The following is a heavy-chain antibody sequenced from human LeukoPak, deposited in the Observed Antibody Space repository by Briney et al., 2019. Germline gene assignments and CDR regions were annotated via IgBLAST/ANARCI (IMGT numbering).Heavy chain of an antibody. CDR3: ASRVMVRGAFDY. D-gene: IGHD3-10*01. V-gene: IGHV4-31*03. CDR2: IYYSGST. CDR1: GGSIGSGGYY. Sequence: SETLSLTCTVSGGSIGSGGYYWSWIRQHPGKGLEWIGYIYYSGSTYYNPSLKSRVTISVDTSKNQFSLKLSSVTAADTAVYYCASRVMVRGAFDYWGQGTLVTVSS. J-gene: IGHJ4*02.